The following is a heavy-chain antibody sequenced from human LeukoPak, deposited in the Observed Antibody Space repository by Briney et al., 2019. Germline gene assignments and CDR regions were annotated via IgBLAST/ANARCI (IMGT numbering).Heavy chain of an antibody. V-gene: IGHV4-34*01. CDR2: INHSGST. J-gene: IGHJ3*02. CDR1: GGSFSGYY. CDR3: ARGALLLWFGELSAHDAFDI. Sequence: SSETLSRTCAVYGGSFSGYYWSWIPQPPGKGLEGIGEINHSGSTNENASLKSGITISVDTTNNQFSLRLSSVSAADTAVYYCARGALLLWFGELSAHDAFDIWGQGTMVTVSS. D-gene: IGHD3-10*01.